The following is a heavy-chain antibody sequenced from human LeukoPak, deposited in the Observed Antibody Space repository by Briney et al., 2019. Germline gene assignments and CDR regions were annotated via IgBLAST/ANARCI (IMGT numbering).Heavy chain of an antibody. V-gene: IGHV4-59*11. Sequence: PSETLSLTCTVSGGSISSHYWSWIRQPPGKGLEWIGYIYYSGSTNYNPSLKSRVTISVDTSKNQFSLKLSSVTAADTAVYYCARDLRDGYNDYWGQGTLVTVSS. CDR1: GGSISSHY. CDR3: ARDLRDGYNDY. D-gene: IGHD5-24*01. CDR2: IYYSGST. J-gene: IGHJ4*02.